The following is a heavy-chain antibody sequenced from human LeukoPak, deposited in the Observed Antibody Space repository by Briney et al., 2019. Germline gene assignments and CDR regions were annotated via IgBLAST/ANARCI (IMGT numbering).Heavy chain of an antibody. CDR1: GFTFGDYG. V-gene: IGHV3-49*04. J-gene: IGHJ4*02. CDR2: IRSKAYGGTT. D-gene: IGHD6-19*01. CDR3: TRDQLASSGHSDY. Sequence: GGSLRLSCTASGFTFGDYGMSWVRQAPGKGLEWVGFIRSKAYGGTTEYAASVKGRFTISRDDSKSIAYLQMNSLKTEDTAVYYCTRDQLASSGHSDYWGQGTLVTVSS.